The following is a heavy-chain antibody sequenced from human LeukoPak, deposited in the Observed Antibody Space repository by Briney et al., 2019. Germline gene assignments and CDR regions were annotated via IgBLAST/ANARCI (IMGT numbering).Heavy chain of an antibody. CDR1: GGSISSYY. V-gene: IGHV4-59*08. D-gene: IGHD1-26*01. Sequence: SETLSLTCTVSGGSISSYYWSWIRQPPGKGLEWIGYIYYSGSTNYNPSLKSRVTISVDTSKNQFSLKLSSVTAADTAVYYCARHPKWERPDEMNFDYWGQGTLVTVSS. J-gene: IGHJ4*02. CDR3: ARHPKWERPDEMNFDY. CDR2: IYYSGST.